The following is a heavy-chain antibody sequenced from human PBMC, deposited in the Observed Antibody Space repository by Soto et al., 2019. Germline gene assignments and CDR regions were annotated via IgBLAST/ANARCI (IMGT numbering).Heavy chain of an antibody. CDR1: GFTFSSYW. Sequence: GGSLRLSCAASGFTFSSYWMYWVRQVPGKGLVWVSRINSDGSSTSYADSVKGRFTISRDNARNTLFLQMNSLRAEDTAVYYCARDYYKYYDSSGYYRSPAYWGQGTLVTVSS. V-gene: IGHV3-74*01. J-gene: IGHJ4*02. CDR3: ARDYYKYYDSSGYYRSPAY. CDR2: INSDGSST. D-gene: IGHD3-22*01.